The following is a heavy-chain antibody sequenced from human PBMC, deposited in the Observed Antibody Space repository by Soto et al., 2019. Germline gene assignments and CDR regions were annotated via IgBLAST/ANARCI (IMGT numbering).Heavy chain of an antibody. D-gene: IGHD3-9*01. V-gene: IGHV1-24*01. CDR1: GYTLTELS. CDR3: ARKNQLLLEVGYDDILTGEMHAAFAI. CDR2: FDPEDGET. J-gene: IGHJ3*02. Sequence: GASVKVSCKVSGYTLTELSMHWVRQAPGKGLEWMGGFDPEDGETIYAQKFQGRVTMTEDTSTDTAYMELSSLRSDDTAVYYCARKNQLLLEVGYDDILTGEMHAAFAIWGQGTMVTVAS.